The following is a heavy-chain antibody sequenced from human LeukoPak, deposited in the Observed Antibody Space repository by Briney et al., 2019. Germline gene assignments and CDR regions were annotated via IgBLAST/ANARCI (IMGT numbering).Heavy chain of an antibody. CDR2: IYYSGST. Sequence: SETLSLTCTVSGGSISSYYWSWIRQPPGKGLEWIGYIYYSGSTNYNPSLKSRVTISVDTSKNQFSLKLSSVTAADTAVYYCARVRPAYCGGDCYPEGPFDYWGQGTLVTVSS. CDR3: ARVRPAYCGGDCYPEGPFDY. CDR1: GGSISSYY. J-gene: IGHJ4*02. V-gene: IGHV4-59*01. D-gene: IGHD2-21*02.